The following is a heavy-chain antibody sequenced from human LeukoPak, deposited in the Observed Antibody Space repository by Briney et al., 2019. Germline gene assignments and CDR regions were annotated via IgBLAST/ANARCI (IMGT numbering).Heavy chain of an antibody. J-gene: IGHJ4*02. CDR3: ARVGGPGWYGY. CDR1: GFTFSTYW. CDR2: INSDGSTT. Sequence: GGSLRLSCAASGFTFSTYWMHWVRQVPGKGLVWVSRINSDGSTTTNADSVMGRFTISRDNAKNTLHLQMNSLRAEDTALYYCARVGGPGWYGYWGQGTLVTVSS. V-gene: IGHV3-74*03. D-gene: IGHD6-19*01.